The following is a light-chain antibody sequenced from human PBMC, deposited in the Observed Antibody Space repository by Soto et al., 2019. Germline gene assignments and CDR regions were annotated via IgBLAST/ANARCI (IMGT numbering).Light chain of an antibody. CDR1: QSISHW. CDR3: RQSDSVLGT. J-gene: IGKJ1*01. Sequence: DIQMTQSPATLSASVGDSVTITCRASQSISHWLAWYQQKPGKAPKFLIYDASSLESGVPSRFSGSGSGTEFTLTISSLQPNDFAKYYCRQSDSVLGTFSPGTKVDIK. V-gene: IGKV1-5*01. CDR2: DAS.